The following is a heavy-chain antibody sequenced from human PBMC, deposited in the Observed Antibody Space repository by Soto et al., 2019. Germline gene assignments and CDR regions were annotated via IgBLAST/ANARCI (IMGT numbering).Heavy chain of an antibody. CDR1: GGSITTGGYY. D-gene: IGHD2-15*01. J-gene: IGHJ4*02. V-gene: IGHV4-31*03. Sequence: TLSLTCTVSGGSITTGGYYWSWIRQLPGKGLEWIGHRYYSESTYYNPSLKSRVSISLDTSKNQFSLKLSFVTAADTAMYYCARTKCSGGSCYSWSLDYWGQGTPVTVSS. CDR3: ARTKCSGGSCYSWSLDY. CDR2: RYYSEST.